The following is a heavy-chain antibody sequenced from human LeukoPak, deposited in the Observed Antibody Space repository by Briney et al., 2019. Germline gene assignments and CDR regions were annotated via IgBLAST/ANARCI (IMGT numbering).Heavy chain of an antibody. CDR3: ARYSNYGDYYYYYMDV. D-gene: IGHD4-11*01. J-gene: IGHJ6*03. CDR2: IYYSGST. CDR1: GGSISSYY. Sequence: PSETLSLTCTVSGGSISSYYWSWIRQPPGKGLEWIGYIYYSGSTNYNPSLKSRVTISVDTSKNQFSLKLRSVTAADTAVYYCARYSNYGDYYYYYMDVWGKGTTVTVSS. V-gene: IGHV4-59*01.